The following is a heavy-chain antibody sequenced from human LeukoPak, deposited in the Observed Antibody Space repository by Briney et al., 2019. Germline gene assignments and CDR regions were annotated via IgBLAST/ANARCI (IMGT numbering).Heavy chain of an antibody. CDR1: GGSISSHY. CDR3: ARGNRYCSSTSCYSNWFDP. Sequence: SETLSLTCTVSGGSISSHYWSWIRQPPGKGLEWIGEINHSGSTNYNPSLKSRVTISVDTSKNQFSLKLSSVTAADTAVYYCARGNRYCSSTSCYSNWFDPWGQGTLVTVSS. D-gene: IGHD2-2*01. V-gene: IGHV4-34*01. J-gene: IGHJ5*02. CDR2: INHSGST.